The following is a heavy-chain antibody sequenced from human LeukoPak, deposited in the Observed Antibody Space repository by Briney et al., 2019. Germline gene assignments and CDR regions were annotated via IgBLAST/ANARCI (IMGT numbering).Heavy chain of an antibody. Sequence: GGSLRLSCAASGFTFSSYAMSWVRQAPGKGLEWVSAISGSGGSTYYADSVKGRFTISRDNSKNTLYLQMNSRRAEDTAVYYCAKGIKWQQLVTQTYYYYMDVWGKGTTVTVSS. V-gene: IGHV3-23*01. J-gene: IGHJ6*03. CDR3: AKGIKWQQLVTQTYYYYMDV. D-gene: IGHD6-13*01. CDR1: GFTFSSYA. CDR2: ISGSGGST.